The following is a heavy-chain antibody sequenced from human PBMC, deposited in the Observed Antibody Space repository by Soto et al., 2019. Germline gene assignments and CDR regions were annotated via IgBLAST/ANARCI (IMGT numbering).Heavy chain of an antibody. CDR3: ARDGGNWHDFDY. V-gene: IGHV4-31*03. Sequence: PSETLSLTCTVSGGSISSGGYYWSWIRQHPGKGLEWIGYIYYSGSTYYNPSLKSRVTISVDTSKNQFSLKLSSVTAADTAVYYCARDGGNWHDFDYWGQGTLVTVS. J-gene: IGHJ4*02. CDR2: IYYSGST. D-gene: IGHD1-20*01. CDR1: GGSISSGGYY.